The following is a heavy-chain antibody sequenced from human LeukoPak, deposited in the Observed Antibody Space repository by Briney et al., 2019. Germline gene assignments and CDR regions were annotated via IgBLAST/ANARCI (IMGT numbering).Heavy chain of an antibody. D-gene: IGHD6-19*01. J-gene: IGHJ5*02. CDR3: AEASGWYVPLCWFDP. V-gene: IGHV3-23*01. CDR2: ISGSGGST. Sequence: GGSLRLSCAASGFTFSSYAMSWVRQAPGKGLEWVSAISGSGGSTYYADSVKGRFTISRDNSKNTLYLQMNSLRAEDTAVYYCAEASGWYVPLCWFDPWGQGTLVTVSS. CDR1: GFTFSSYA.